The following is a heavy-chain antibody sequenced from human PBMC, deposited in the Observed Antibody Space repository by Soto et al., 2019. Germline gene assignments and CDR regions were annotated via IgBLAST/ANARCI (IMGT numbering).Heavy chain of an antibody. Sequence: GRSLRLSCAVSGFTCSGYAMSWVRQAPGKGLEWVSAISGSGGSTYYADSVKGRFTISRDNSKNTLYLQMNSLRAEDTAVYYCAKDRGEQQLARRASDAFDIWGQGTMVTVSS. D-gene: IGHD6-13*01. V-gene: IGHV3-23*01. CDR1: GFTCSGYA. CDR3: AKDRGEQQLARRASDAFDI. CDR2: ISGSGGST. J-gene: IGHJ3*02.